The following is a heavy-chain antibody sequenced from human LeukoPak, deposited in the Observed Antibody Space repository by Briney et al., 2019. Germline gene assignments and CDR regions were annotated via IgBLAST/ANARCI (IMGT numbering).Heavy chain of an antibody. Sequence: PSETLSLTCTVSGYSISSGYYWGWIRQPPGKGLEWIGSIYHSGSTYYNSSLKSRVTISVDTSKNQFSLKLSSVTAADTAVYYCARQMGDFWSGYHYFDYWGQGTLVTVSS. CDR2: IYHSGST. V-gene: IGHV4-38-2*02. CDR3: ARQMGDFWSGYHYFDY. D-gene: IGHD3-3*01. J-gene: IGHJ4*02. CDR1: GYSISSGYY.